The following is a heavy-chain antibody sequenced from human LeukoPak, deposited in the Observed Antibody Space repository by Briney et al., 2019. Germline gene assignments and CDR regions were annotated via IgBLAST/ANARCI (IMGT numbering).Heavy chain of an antibody. CDR3: ARLSSTTVWYNWFDP. Sequence: SETLSLTCAVYGGSFSGYYWSWIRQPPGKGLEWIGEINHSGSTNYNPSLKSRVTISEDTSKNQFSLKLSSVTAADTAVYYCARLSSTTVWYNWFDPWGQGTLVTVSS. CDR1: GGSFSGYY. D-gene: IGHD4-11*01. J-gene: IGHJ5*02. CDR2: INHSGST. V-gene: IGHV4-34*01.